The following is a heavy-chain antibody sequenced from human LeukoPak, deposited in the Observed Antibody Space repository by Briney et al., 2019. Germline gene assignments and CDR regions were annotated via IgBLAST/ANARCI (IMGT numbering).Heavy chain of an antibody. CDR3: VRAYNYGDSRIDY. CDR1: GFTFRNFW. CDR2: INTDGSNT. Sequence: GGSLRLSCAASGFTFRNFWLHWVRQAPGKGLVWVSRINTDGSNTGYADPVKGRFAISRDNAKSTLYLQMNSLTAEDTAVYYCVRAYNYGDSRIDYWGQGTLVTVSS. J-gene: IGHJ4*02. V-gene: IGHV3-74*01. D-gene: IGHD4-17*01.